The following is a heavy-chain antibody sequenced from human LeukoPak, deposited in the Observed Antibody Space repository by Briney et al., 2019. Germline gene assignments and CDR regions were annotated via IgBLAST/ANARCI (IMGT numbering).Heavy chain of an antibody. V-gene: IGHV4-59*01. CDR1: GLSLSSYY. J-gene: IGHJ4*02. CDR3: ATYAGNGYAYVLEY. D-gene: IGHD5-12*01. CDR2: VYHSGST. Sequence: PSETLSLTCIVSGLSLSSYYWRWIRQPPRKGLEWIGYVYHSGSTNYNPSLMSRATMSIDTSRNQFSLKLSSVTAADTAVYYCATYAGNGYAYVLEYWGQGALVTVSS.